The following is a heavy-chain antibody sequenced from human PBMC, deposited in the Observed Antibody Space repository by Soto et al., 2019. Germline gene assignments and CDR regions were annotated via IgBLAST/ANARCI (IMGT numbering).Heavy chain of an antibody. J-gene: IGHJ3*02. D-gene: IGHD3-22*01. V-gene: IGHV1-69*01. Sequence: QVQLVQSGAEVKKPGSSVKVSCKASGGTFSSYAISWVRQAPGQGLEWMGGIIPIFGTANYAQKFQGRVTITADESTSTAYMEPSSLRSEDTAVYYCASARAMIVVVIPSLNAFDIWGQGTMVTVPS. CDR3: ASARAMIVVVIPSLNAFDI. CDR1: GGTFSSYA. CDR2: IIPIFGTA.